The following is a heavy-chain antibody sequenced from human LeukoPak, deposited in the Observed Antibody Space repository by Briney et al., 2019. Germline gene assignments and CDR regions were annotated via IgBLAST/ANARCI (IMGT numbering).Heavy chain of an antibody. CDR2: MNPNSGNT. V-gene: IGHV1-8*01. D-gene: IGHD1-1*01. J-gene: IGHJ1*01. CDR1: GYTFTSYD. Sequence: ASVKVSCKASGYTFTSYDINWVRQATGQGLEWMGWMNPNSGNTGYAQKFQGRVTMTRNTSIGTAYMELSSLRSEDTAVYYCARGPVELERLSSEYFQHWGQGTLVTVSS. CDR3: ARGPVELERLSSEYFQH.